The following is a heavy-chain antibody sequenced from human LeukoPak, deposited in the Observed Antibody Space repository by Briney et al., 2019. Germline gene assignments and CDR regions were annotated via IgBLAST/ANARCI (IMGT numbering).Heavy chain of an antibody. Sequence: SETLSLTCAVYGVSFSGYYWSWLRQPPGKGLEWIGEINHSGCTNYNPSLKSRVTISVDTSKNQFSLKLSSVTAADTAVYYCARLSRPLYYYGSGSYFHDAFDIWGQGTMVTVSS. CDR3: ARLSRPLYYYGSGSYFHDAFDI. J-gene: IGHJ3*02. V-gene: IGHV4-34*01. D-gene: IGHD3-10*01. CDR2: INHSGCT. CDR1: GVSFSGYY.